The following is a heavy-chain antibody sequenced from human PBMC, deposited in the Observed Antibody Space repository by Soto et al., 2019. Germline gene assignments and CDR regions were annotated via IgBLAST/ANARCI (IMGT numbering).Heavy chain of an antibody. CDR2: ISYDGSNK. CDR1: GFTFSSYG. J-gene: IGHJ3*02. V-gene: IGHV3-30*03. D-gene: IGHD3-3*01. Sequence: GGSLRLSCAASGFTFSSYGMHWVRQAPGKGLEWVAVISYDGSNKYYADSVKGRFTISRDNSKNTLYLQMNSLRAEDTAVYYCATGTIGYDAFDIWGQGTMVTVSS. CDR3: ATGTIGYDAFDI.